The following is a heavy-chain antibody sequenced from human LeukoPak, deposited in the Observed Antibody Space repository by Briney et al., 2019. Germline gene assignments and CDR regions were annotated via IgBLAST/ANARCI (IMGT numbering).Heavy chain of an antibody. CDR2: ISSSGSII. CDR1: GFIFNDYY. D-gene: IGHD2-2*01. CDR3: ARAVVPAAVYYYYYGMDV. V-gene: IGHV3-11*01. J-gene: IGHJ6*02. Sequence: GGSLRLSCAASGFIFNDYYMSWIRQAPGKGLEWVSYISSSGSIIYYADSVKGRFTISRDNAKNTLYLQMNSLRVEDTAVYYCARAVVPAAVYYYYYGMDVWGQGTTVTVSS.